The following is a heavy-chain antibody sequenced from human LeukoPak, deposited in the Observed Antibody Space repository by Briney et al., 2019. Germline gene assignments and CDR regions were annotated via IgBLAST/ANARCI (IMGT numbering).Heavy chain of an antibody. CDR2: INPNGGNT. CDR3: VRVSTGWNFDF. D-gene: IGHD6-19*01. J-gene: IGHJ4*02. CDR1: GYTYTAHTDYY. V-gene: IGHV1-2*02. Sequence: ASVKVSCKAFGYTYTAHTDYYMHWARPGPGQGLDWMGWINPNGGNTYITQKFQGRVSMTRDTSINTAYMDLSRLTSDDTAVYFCVRVSTGWNFDFWGQGTLVTVSS.